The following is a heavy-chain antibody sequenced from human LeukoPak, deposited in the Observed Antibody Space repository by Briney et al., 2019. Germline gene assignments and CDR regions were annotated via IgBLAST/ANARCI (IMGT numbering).Heavy chain of an antibody. V-gene: IGHV3-21*01. CDR3: ARDVNWGFDY. CDR1: GFSFSDYP. CDR2: IRGDSSDK. Sequence: PGGSLRLSCVASGFSFSDYPMNWVRQAPGRGLEGVSSIRGDSSDKCYGDSVKGRFTISRDNAKNSLYLQMDSLRAEDTAFYYCARDVNWGFDYWGQGAQVTVSS. D-gene: IGHD7-27*01. J-gene: IGHJ4*02.